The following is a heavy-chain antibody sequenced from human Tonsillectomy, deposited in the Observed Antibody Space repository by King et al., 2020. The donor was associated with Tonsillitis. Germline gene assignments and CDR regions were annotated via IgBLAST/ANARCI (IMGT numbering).Heavy chain of an antibody. CDR3: AKIGTAYGAFDI. CDR1: GYTFTGYH. J-gene: IGHJ3*02. Sequence: QLVQSGAEVKKPGASVKVSCKASGYTFTGYHMHWVRQALGQGLEWMGWISPNSGGTNYAQMFQGRVTITRDTSITTAYMELSGLRSDDTAVYYCAKIGTAYGAFDIWGQGTMVTVSS. CDR2: ISPNSGGT. V-gene: IGHV1-2*02. D-gene: IGHD3-10*01.